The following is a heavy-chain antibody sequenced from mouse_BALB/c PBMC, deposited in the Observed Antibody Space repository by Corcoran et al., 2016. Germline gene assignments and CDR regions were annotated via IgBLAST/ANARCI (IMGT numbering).Heavy chain of an antibody. Sequence: QMQLQESGPGLVKASQSLFLACSITDFPITSGYYWIWIRQSPGKPLECMGYITHSGETFYNPSLQSTISITRETSKNHFFLQLNSVTTEDTAMYYCAGDRDGYWYCDVWGAGTTVTVSS. CDR2: ITHSGET. CDR3: AGDRDGYWYCDV. CDR1: DFPITSGYY. V-gene: IGHV12-3*02. J-gene: IGHJ1*01.